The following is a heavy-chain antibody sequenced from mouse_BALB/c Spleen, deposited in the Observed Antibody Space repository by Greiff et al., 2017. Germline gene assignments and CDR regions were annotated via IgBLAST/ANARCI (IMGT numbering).Heavy chain of an antibody. CDR1: GFTFSSYT. CDR3: ARYGSPFAY. V-gene: IGHV5-9*03. CDR2: ISSGGGNT. J-gene: IGHJ3*01. Sequence: EVQGVESGGGLVQPGGSLKLSCAASGFTFSSYTMSWVRQTPEKRLEWVATISSGGGNTYYPDSVKGRFTISRDNAKNNLYLQMSSLRSEDTALYYCARYGSPFAYWGQGTLVTVSA.